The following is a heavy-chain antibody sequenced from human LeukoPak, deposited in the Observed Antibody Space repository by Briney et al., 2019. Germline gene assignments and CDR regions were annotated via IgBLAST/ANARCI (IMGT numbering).Heavy chain of an antibody. J-gene: IGHJ6*03. CDR3: ARGNSSSWENYYYMDV. CDR2: TYYRSKWYN. Sequence: SQTLSLTCAISGDSVSSNSAAWNWIRQSPSRGLEWLGRTYYRSKWYNDYAVSVKSRITINPDTSKNQFSLQLNSVTPEDTAVYYCARGNSSSWENYYYMDVWGKGTTVTVSS. D-gene: IGHD6-13*01. CDR1: GDSVSSNSAA. V-gene: IGHV6-1*01.